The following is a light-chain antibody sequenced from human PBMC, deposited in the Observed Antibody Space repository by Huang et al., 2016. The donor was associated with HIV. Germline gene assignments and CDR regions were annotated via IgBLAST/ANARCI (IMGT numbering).Light chain of an antibody. J-gene: IGKJ4*01. V-gene: IGKV3-15*01. Sequence: EIVMTQSPATLSVSPGGRATLSCRASQSVRDKLAWYQQKPGQAPRLLLHATATRAAGVPARFSGSGSGTEFTLTISSLQSEDCGVYYCQQYESWPPLTFGGGTKVEIK. CDR1: QSVRDK. CDR2: ATA. CDR3: QQYESWPPLT.